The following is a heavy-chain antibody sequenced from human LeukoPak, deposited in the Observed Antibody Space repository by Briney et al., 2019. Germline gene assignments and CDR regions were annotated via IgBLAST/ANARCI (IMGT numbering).Heavy chain of an antibody. V-gene: IGHV3-23*01. CDR1: GFTFSDYA. CDR2: ISGSGVST. CDR3: AKSVESAVTTNPYFDY. Sequence: GGSLRLSCAASGFTFSDYAMSWVRQALGKGLSWVSVISGSGVSTYNADSVKGRFTISRDNFKNTLYLQMNSLRAEDTAVYYCAKSVESAVTTNPYFDYWGQGTLVTVSS. D-gene: IGHD4-17*01. J-gene: IGHJ4*02.